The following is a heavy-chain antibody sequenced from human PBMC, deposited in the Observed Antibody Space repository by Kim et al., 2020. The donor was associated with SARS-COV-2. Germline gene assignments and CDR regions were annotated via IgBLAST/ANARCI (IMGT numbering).Heavy chain of an antibody. J-gene: IGHJ4*02. CDR1: GFTFSSYA. Sequence: GGSLRLSCSASGFTFSSYAMHWVRQAPGKGLEYVSAISSNGGSTYYADSVKGRFTISRDNSKNTLYLQMSSLRAEDTAVYYCVKGAGYDYVWGSYRPAGDYWGQGTLVTVS. V-gene: IGHV3-64D*09. CDR3: VKGAGYDYVWGSYRPAGDY. CDR2: ISSNGGST. D-gene: IGHD3-16*02.